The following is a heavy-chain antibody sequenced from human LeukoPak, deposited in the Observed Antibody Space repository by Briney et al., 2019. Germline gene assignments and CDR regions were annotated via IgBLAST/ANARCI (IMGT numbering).Heavy chain of an antibody. D-gene: IGHD5-18*01. CDR1: GGSISTYY. CDR3: AREGGVYSLLDY. CDR2: IYNSGST. J-gene: IGHJ4*02. Sequence: SETLPLTCTVSGGSISTYYWSWIRQPPGKGLEWIGYIYNSGSTNYNPSLKSRVTISVDTSKNQFSLKLSSVTAADTAVYYWAREGGVYSLLDYWRQGTLVTVSS. V-gene: IGHV4-59*01.